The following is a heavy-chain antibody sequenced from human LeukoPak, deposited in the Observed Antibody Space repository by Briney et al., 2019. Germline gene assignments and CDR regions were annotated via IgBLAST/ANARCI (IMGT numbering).Heavy chain of an antibody. Sequence: GGSLGLSCAASGFTFSSSAMSWVRQAPGKGLEWVSTISAGGGGTYYADSVKGRFTISRDNSKNTLYLLMSSLRAEDTAVYYCAKDGRSTTPGYWGQGTLVTVPT. J-gene: IGHJ4*02. CDR3: AKDGRSTTPGY. D-gene: IGHD2/OR15-2a*01. CDR1: GFTFSSSA. V-gene: IGHV3-23*01. CDR2: ISAGGGGT.